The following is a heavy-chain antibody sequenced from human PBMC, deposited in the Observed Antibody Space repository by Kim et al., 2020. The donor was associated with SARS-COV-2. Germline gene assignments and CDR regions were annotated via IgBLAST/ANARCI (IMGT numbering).Heavy chain of an antibody. Sequence: YYADSVKGRFTISRDNAKNSLYLQMKSLRAEDTAVYYCARDVLAVAGKDYWGQGTLVTVSS. D-gene: IGHD6-19*01. CDR3: ARDVLAVAGKDY. V-gene: IGHV3-21*01. J-gene: IGHJ4*02.